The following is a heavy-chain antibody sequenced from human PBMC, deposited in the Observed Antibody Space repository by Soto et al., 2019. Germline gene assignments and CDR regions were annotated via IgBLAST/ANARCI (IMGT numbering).Heavy chain of an antibody. V-gene: IGHV1-8*01. Sequence: ASVKVSCKASGYTFTSYDINWVRQATGQGLEWMGWMNPNSGNTGYAQKFQGRVTMTRNTSISTAYMELSSLRSEDTAVYYCARGHYDFWSGYLSPAYYYMDVWGKGTTVTSP. D-gene: IGHD3-3*01. J-gene: IGHJ6*03. CDR3: ARGHYDFWSGYLSPAYYYMDV. CDR1: GYTFTSYD. CDR2: MNPNSGNT.